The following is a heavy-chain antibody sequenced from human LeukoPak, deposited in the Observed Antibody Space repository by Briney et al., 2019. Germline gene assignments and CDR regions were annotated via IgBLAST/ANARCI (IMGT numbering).Heavy chain of an antibody. CDR1: GFTFSGYA. D-gene: IGHD6-19*01. CDR3: ARAGANWFDP. CDR2: ISASGGDT. V-gene: IGHV3-23*01. Sequence: GGSLRLSRAASGFTFSGYAMSWVRQAPGKGLEWVSSISASGGDTYYADSVKGRFTIYRDNSRNTLYLQLHSLRAEDTAIYYCARAGANWFDPWGQGSLVTVSS. J-gene: IGHJ5*02.